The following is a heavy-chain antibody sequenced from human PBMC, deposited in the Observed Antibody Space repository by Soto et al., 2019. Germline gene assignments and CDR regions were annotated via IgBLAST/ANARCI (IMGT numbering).Heavy chain of an antibody. Sequence: QVQLVQSGAEVKKPGSSVKVSCKASGGTFSSYAISWVRQAPGQGLEWMGGIIPIFGTANYAQKFQGRVTITADESTSTAYMELSSLRSEDTVVYYCATIAAAGTIYWYFDLWGRGTLVTVSS. D-gene: IGHD6-13*01. CDR2: IIPIFGTA. V-gene: IGHV1-69*01. CDR3: ATIAAAGTIYWYFDL. J-gene: IGHJ2*01. CDR1: GGTFSSYA.